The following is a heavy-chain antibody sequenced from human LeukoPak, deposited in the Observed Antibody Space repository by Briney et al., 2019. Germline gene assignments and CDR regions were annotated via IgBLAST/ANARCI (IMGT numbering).Heavy chain of an antibody. D-gene: IGHD3-16*01. CDR1: GFTFRNAG. Sequence: GGSLRLSCAVSGFTFRNAGMNWVRQAPGKGLEWVAIIWYDGSNEYYGDSVKGRFIISRDNGKSSLYLQMNSLRAEDTALYYCATSYDMGWLIGYWGQGTLVTVSS. CDR2: IWYDGSNE. CDR3: ATSYDMGWLIGY. V-gene: IGHV3-33*03. J-gene: IGHJ4*02.